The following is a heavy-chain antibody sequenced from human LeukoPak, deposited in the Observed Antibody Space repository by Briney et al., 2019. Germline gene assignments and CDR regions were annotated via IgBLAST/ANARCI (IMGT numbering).Heavy chain of an antibody. CDR1: GYTFTSYG. Sequence: GASVKVSCKASGYTFTSYGISWVRQAPGQGLEWMGGIIPIFGTAKYAQKFQGRVTITADESTSTAYMELSSLRSEDTAVYYCARGSGWDPSRGHWGPGTLVTVSS. V-gene: IGHV1-69*13. D-gene: IGHD6-19*01. CDR3: ARGSGWDPSRGH. CDR2: IIPIFGTA. J-gene: IGHJ4*02.